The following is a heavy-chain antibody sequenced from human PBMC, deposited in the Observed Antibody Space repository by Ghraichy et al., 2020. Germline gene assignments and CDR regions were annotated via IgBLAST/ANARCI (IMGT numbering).Heavy chain of an antibody. CDR1: GYTFTSYD. Sequence: ASVKVSCKASGYTFTSYDINWVRQATGQGLEWMGWMNPNSGNTGYAQKFQGRVTMTRNTSISTAYMELSSLRSEDTAVYYCAREYRDSGTPRVVYGMDVWGQGTTVTVSS. J-gene: IGHJ6*02. CDR2: MNPNSGNT. V-gene: IGHV1-8*01. D-gene: IGHD1-26*01. CDR3: AREYRDSGTPRVVYGMDV.